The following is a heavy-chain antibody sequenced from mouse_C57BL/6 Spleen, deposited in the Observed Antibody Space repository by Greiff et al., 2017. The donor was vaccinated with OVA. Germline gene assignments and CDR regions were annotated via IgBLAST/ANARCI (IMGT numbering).Heavy chain of an antibody. Sequence: VKLQQSGAELARPGASVTLSCKASGYTFTSYTMHWVKQRPGQGLEWIGSINPRSGYTKYNQKFKDKATLTADKSSSTAYMQLSSLTSEDSAVYYGAREGCYSNYGNALAYWGQGTPVTVS. J-gene: IGHJ4*01. CDR2: INPRSGYT. CDR3: AREGCYSNYGNALAY. V-gene: IGHV1-4*01. CDR1: GYTFTSYT. D-gene: IGHD2-5*01.